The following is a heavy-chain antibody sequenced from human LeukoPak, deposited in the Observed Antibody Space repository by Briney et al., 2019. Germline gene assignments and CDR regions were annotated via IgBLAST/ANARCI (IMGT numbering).Heavy chain of an antibody. CDR2: IYYSGST. J-gene: IGHJ3*02. D-gene: IGHD5-12*01. CDR3: AREAKTHSGYDWFKGADAFDI. Sequence: SETLSLTCTVSGGSISSHYWSWIRQPPGKGLEWIGYIYYSGSTNYNPSLKSRVTISVDTSKNQFSLKLSSVTAADTAVYYCAREAKTHSGYDWFKGADAFDIWGQGTMVTVSS. CDR1: GGSISSHY. V-gene: IGHV4-59*11.